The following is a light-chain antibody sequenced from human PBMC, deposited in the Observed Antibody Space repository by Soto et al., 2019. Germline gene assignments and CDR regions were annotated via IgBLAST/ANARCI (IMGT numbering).Light chain of an antibody. J-gene: IGKJ5*01. V-gene: IGKV3-20*01. CDR3: QHYGSSPPIT. CDR2: GAT. Sequence: EILLTQSPGTLSLSPGERATLSCRASQSVSSSYLAWYQQKPGNAPRLLIYGATSRATGIPDRFSGSGSGTDFTLTISRLEAEDFAVYYFQHYGSSPPITFRQGTRLEIK. CDR1: QSVSSSY.